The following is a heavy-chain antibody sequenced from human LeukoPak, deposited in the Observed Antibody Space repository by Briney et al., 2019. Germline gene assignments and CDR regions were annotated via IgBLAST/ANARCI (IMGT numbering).Heavy chain of an antibody. J-gene: IGHJ4*02. CDR1: GGSVSSSSSY. CDR2: VYYSGPT. D-gene: IGHD7-27*01. Sequence: LETLSLTCTVSGGSVSSSSSYWSWIRQPPGKGLEWIGYVYYSGPTTYSPSLKSRVTISIDKSKNQFSLVLTSVTAADTAVYYCARRDWGTSFDYWGQGILVTVSS. V-gene: IGHV4-61*01. CDR3: ARRDWGTSFDY.